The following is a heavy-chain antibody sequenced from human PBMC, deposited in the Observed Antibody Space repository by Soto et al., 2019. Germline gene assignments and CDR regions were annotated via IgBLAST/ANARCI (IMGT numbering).Heavy chain of an antibody. CDR2: ISAYNGNT. CDR1: GYTFTSYG. J-gene: IGHJ6*03. CDR3: ARARSGNVAARPDYYYYYMDV. V-gene: IGHV1-18*01. Sequence: ASVKVSCKASGYTFTSYGISWVRQAPGQGLEWMGWISAYNGNTNYAQKLQGRVTMTTDISTSTAYMELRSLRSDDTAVYYCARARSGNVAARPDYYYYYMDVWGKGTTVTVSS. D-gene: IGHD6-6*01.